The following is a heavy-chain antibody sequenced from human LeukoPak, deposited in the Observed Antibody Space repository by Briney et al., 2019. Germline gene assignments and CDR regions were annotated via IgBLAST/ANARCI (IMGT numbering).Heavy chain of an antibody. CDR3: ARSSVLWFGELGRAYYFDY. Sequence: SETLSLTCTVSGGSISSYYWSWIRPPPGKGREGMGYIYYSVSTNYNPSLKSRVTISVDTSKNQFSLKLSSVTAADTAVYYCARSSVLWFGELGRAYYFDYWGQGTLVTVSS. CDR1: GGSISSYY. D-gene: IGHD3-10*01. J-gene: IGHJ4*02. CDR2: IYYSVST. V-gene: IGHV4-59*01.